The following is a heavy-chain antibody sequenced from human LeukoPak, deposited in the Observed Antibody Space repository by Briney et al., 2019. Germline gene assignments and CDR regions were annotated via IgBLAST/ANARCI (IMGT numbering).Heavy chain of an antibody. D-gene: IGHD6-19*01. V-gene: IGHV3-30-3*01. J-gene: IGHJ3*02. CDR3: ARDREQWLVTAFDI. CDR2: ISYDGSNK. CDR1: GFTFSSYA. Sequence: QPGGSLRLSCAASGFTFSSYALHWVRQAPSKGLEWVAVISYDGSNKYYADSVKGRFTISRDNSKNTLYLQMNSLRSEDTAVYYCARDREQWLVTAFDIWGQGTMVTVCS.